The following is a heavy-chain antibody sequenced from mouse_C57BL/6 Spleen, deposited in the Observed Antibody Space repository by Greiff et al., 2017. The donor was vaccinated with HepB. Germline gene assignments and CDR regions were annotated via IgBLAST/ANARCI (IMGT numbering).Heavy chain of an antibody. CDR2: ISYDGSN. V-gene: IGHV3-6*01. J-gene: IGHJ3*01. CDR3: ARDRDGYYTWFAY. Sequence: EVQVVESGPGLVKPSQSLSLTCSVTGYSITSGYYWNWIRQFPGNKLEWMGYISYDGSNNYNPSLKNRISITRDTSKNQFFLKLNSVTTEDTATYYCARDRDGYYTWFAYWGQGTLVTVSA. CDR1: GYSITSGYY. D-gene: IGHD2-3*01.